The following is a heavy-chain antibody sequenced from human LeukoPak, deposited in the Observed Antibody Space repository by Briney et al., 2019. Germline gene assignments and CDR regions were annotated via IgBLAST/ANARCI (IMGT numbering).Heavy chain of an antibody. V-gene: IGHV1-2*02. Sequence: GASVKVSCKASGYTFTGYYMHWVRQAPGQGLEWMGWINPNSGGTNYAQKFQGRVTMTRDTSISTAYMELSRLRSDDTAVYYCARDQGYDYVWGSYRYTHYYYMDVWGKGTTVTISS. J-gene: IGHJ6*03. CDR3: ARDQGYDYVWGSYRYTHYYYMDV. CDR1: GYTFTGYY. D-gene: IGHD3-16*02. CDR2: INPNSGGT.